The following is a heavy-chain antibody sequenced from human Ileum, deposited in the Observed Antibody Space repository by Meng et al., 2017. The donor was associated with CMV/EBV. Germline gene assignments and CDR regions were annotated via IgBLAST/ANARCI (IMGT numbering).Heavy chain of an antibody. V-gene: IGHV4-39*07. CDR2: IYYIGNT. Sequence: QVQLQESGPGLVRPSQTLSLTCTVSGGSISNSSYYWGWIRQPPGKGLEWVASIYYIGNTYHNPSLKGRVSISLDTSKNQFSLKMTSVTAADTAVYYCARIARGSTPLDYWGQGTLVTVSS. CDR1: GGSISNSSYY. J-gene: IGHJ4*02. D-gene: IGHD2-21*01. CDR3: ARIARGSTPLDY.